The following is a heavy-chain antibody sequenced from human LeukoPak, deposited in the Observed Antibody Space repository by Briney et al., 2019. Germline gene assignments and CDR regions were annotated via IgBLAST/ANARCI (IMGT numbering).Heavy chain of an antibody. Sequence: GGSLRLSCAASGLTFSTYWMSWVRQAPGKGLECVGIINEHGSEKYYVDSVKGRSTISRDNAKDSLYLQINSLRAEDTAVYYCARGALRSVDYWGQGTLLTVSS. CDR2: INEHGSEK. CDR3: ARGALRSVDY. V-gene: IGHV3-7*03. J-gene: IGHJ4*02. D-gene: IGHD3-10*02. CDR1: GLTFSTYW.